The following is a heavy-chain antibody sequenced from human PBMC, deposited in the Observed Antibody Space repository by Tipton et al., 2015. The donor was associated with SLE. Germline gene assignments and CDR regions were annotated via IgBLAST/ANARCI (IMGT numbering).Heavy chain of an antibody. CDR3: ARTQTIFGVLGWFDL. J-gene: IGHJ5*02. CDR2: IYHSGST. Sequence: GLVKPSEILSLTCAVSGYSISSGYYWTWIRQPPGKGLEWIGSIYHSGSTYYNPSLKSRVNTSVDMSKNKFSLKMTSVTAADTAVYYCARTQTIFGVLGWFDLWGQGTLVTVSS. D-gene: IGHD3-3*02. V-gene: IGHV4-38-2*01. CDR1: GYSISSGYY.